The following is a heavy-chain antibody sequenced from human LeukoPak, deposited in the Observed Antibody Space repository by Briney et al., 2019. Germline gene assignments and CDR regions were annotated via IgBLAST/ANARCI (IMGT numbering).Heavy chain of an antibody. CDR1: GFTFSSAW. J-gene: IGHJ4*02. CDR2: IKSKIDGGIT. CDR3: TTDRRYCSGGTCYYDRNY. Sequence: GGSLRLSCAASGFTFSSAWMTWVRQAPGKGLEWVGRIKSKIDGGITEYAAPVKGRFTISRDDSKNTVYLQMNSLQTEDTAVYYCTTDRRYCSGGTCYYDRNYWGQGTLVTVSS. V-gene: IGHV3-15*01. D-gene: IGHD2-15*01.